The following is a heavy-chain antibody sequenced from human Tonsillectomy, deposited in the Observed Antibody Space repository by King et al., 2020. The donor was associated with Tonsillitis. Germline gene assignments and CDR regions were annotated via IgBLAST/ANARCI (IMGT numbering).Heavy chain of an antibody. J-gene: IGHJ4*02. V-gene: IGHV1-8*01. CDR1: GYTFTSYD. D-gene: IGHD3-3*01. Sequence: VQLVESGAEVKKPGASVKVSCKASGYTFTSYDINWVRQATGQRLEWMGWMNPNSGNTGYAQKFQGRVTMTRNTSISTAYMELSSLRSEETAVYYCARGGPVLRFLEWLFLFDYWGQGTLVTVSS. CDR2: MNPNSGNT. CDR3: ARGGPVLRFLEWLFLFDY.